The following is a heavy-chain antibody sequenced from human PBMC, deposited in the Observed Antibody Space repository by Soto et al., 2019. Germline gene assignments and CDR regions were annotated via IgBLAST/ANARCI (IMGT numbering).Heavy chain of an antibody. CDR1: GGSISSYY. J-gene: IGHJ5*02. Sequence: PSETLSLICTVSGGSISSYYWSWIRQPPGKGLEWIGYIYYSGSTNYNPSLKSRVTISVDTSKNQFSLKLSSVTAADTAVYYCAREIKSWIQFGFDPWGQGTLVTVSS. D-gene: IGHD5-18*01. CDR2: IYYSGST. V-gene: IGHV4-59*01. CDR3: AREIKSWIQFGFDP.